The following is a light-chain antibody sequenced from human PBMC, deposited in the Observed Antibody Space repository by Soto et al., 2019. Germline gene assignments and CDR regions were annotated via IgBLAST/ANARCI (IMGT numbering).Light chain of an antibody. V-gene: IGKV3-15*01. CDR3: QQNNNWPRT. J-gene: IGKJ2*01. CDR2: GAS. Sequence: EIVMTQSPATLSVSPGERATLSCRASQSVSSNLAWYQQKPGQAPRLLIYGASTRATGIPARFSGSGSGTECTLTISSLHSEDFAVYYCQQNNNWPRTFGQGTKLEIK. CDR1: QSVSSN.